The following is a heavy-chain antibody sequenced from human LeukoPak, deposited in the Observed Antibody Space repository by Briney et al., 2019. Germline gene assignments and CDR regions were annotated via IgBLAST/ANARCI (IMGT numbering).Heavy chain of an antibody. J-gene: IGHJ1*01. Sequence: PSETLSLTCTVSGGSISSRIYYWGWIRQPPGKGLEWIGSIYYSGSTYYNPSLKSRVTISVDTSKNQFSLKLNSVTATDTAVYYCARPPDYGDSTEFFQHWGQGTLVTVSS. D-gene: IGHD4-17*01. CDR2: IYYSGST. CDR1: GGSISSRIYY. CDR3: ARPPDYGDSTEFFQH. V-gene: IGHV4-39*01.